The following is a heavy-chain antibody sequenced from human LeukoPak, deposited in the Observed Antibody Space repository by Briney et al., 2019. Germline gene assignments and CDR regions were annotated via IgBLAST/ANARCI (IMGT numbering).Heavy chain of an antibody. D-gene: IGHD3-22*01. CDR2: IYSGGST. V-gene: IGHV3-53*01. CDR3: ARGGVTSGYDI. CDR1: GFTVSSNY. Sequence: PGGSLRLSCAASGFTVSSNYMSWVRQAPGKGLEWVSIIYSGGSTYYADSVKGRFTISRDNSKNTLYLQMSSLRAEDTAMYYCARGGVTSGYDIWGQGTMVTVSS. J-gene: IGHJ3*02.